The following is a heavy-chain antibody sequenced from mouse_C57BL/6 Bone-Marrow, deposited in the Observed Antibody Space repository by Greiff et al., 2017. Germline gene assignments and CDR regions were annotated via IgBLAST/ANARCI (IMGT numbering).Heavy chain of an antibody. J-gene: IGHJ1*03. CDR3: ARSPYYYGSSYGYWYFDV. V-gene: IGHV1-82*01. CDR2: IYPGDGDT. D-gene: IGHD1-1*01. CDR1: GYAFSSSW. Sequence: QVQLQQSGPELVKPGASVKISCKASGYAFSSSWMNWVKQRPGKGLEWIGRIYPGDGDTNYNGKFKGKATLTADKSSSTAYTQLSSLTSEDSAVYFCARSPYYYGSSYGYWYFDVWGTGTTVTVSS.